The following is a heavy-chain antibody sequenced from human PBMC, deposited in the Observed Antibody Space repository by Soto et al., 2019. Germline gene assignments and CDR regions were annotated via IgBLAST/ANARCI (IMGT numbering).Heavy chain of an antibody. Sequence: EVQLVESGGGLVQPGGSLRLSCAASGFTFSSYEMNWVRQAPGKGLEWVSYISSSGSTIYYADSVKGRFTISRDNAKNSRYLQMNSLRAEDTAVYYCAPIPDYEDYVRDPFDYWGQGTLVTVSS. CDR1: GFTFSSYE. J-gene: IGHJ4*02. CDR2: ISSSGSTI. D-gene: IGHD4-17*01. V-gene: IGHV3-48*03. CDR3: APIPDYEDYVRDPFDY.